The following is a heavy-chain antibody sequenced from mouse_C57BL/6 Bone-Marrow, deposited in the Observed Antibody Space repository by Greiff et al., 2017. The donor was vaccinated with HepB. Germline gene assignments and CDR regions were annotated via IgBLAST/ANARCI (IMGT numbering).Heavy chain of an antibody. CDR3: ARKALFGSSYGYFDV. D-gene: IGHD1-1*01. V-gene: IGHV2-2*01. J-gene: IGHJ1*03. CDR2: IWSGGST. Sequence: VKLVESGPGLVQPSQSLSITCTVSGFSLTSYGVHWVRQSPGKGLEWLGVIWSGGSTDYNAAFISRLSISKDNSKSQVFFKMNSLQADDTAIYYCARKALFGSSYGYFDVWGTGTTVTVSS. CDR1: GFSLTSYG.